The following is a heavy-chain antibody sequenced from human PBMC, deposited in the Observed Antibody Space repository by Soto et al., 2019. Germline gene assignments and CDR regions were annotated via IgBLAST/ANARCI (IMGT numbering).Heavy chain of an antibody. J-gene: IGHJ4*02. CDR1: GGTFSSYT. D-gene: IGHD6-13*01. CDR3: ARAPEDDSSDRFDY. Sequence: QVQLVQSGAEVKKPGSSVKVSCKASGGTFSSYTISWVRQAPGQGLEWMGRIIPILGIANYAQKFQGRVTXHAIKXXSTAYMELSSLRSEDTAVYYCARAPEDDSSDRFDYWGQGTLVTVSS. V-gene: IGHV1-69*02. CDR2: IIPILGIA.